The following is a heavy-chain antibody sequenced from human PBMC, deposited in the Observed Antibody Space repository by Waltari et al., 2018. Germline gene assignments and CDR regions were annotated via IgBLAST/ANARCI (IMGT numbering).Heavy chain of an antibody. CDR2: ISSSSSTI. Sequence: EVQLVESGGGLVQPGGSLRLSCAASGFTFSSYSMNWVRQAPGKGLEWVSYISSSSSTIYYADSVKGRFTISRDNAKNSLYLQMNSLRAEDTAVYYCARDQGMGDDTDFDYWGQGTLVTVSS. CDR3: ARDQGMGDDTDFDY. CDR1: GFTFSSYS. D-gene: IGHD2-21*02. V-gene: IGHV3-48*04. J-gene: IGHJ4*02.